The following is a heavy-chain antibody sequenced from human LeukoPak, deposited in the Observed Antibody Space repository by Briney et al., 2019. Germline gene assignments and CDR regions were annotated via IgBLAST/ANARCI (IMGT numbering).Heavy chain of an antibody. Sequence: GGSLRLSCAASGFTFSSYWMHWVRQAPGKGLVWVSRINSDGSSTSYADSVKGRFTISRDNAKNTLYLQMNSPRAEDTAVYYCARAGRTEPTHDYYYGMDVWGQGTTVTVSS. CDR1: GFTFSSYW. V-gene: IGHV3-74*01. J-gene: IGHJ6*02. CDR3: ARAGRTEPTHDYYYGMDV. CDR2: INSDGSST. D-gene: IGHD1-14*01.